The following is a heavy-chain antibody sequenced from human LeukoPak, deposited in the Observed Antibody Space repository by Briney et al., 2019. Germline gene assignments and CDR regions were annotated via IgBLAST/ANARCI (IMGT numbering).Heavy chain of an antibody. V-gene: IGHV4-38-2*02. CDR2: IYYSGST. J-gene: IGHJ6*04. D-gene: IGHD3-9*01. CDR3: ARDQEGYYDILTGPSR. CDR1: GYSISCGYY. Sequence: PSETLSLTCAVSGYSISCGYYWGWIRQPPGKGLEWIGSIYYSGSTYYNPSLKSRVTISIDTSKNQFSLKLSSVTAADTAVYYCARDQEGYYDILTGPSRWGKGTTVTVSS.